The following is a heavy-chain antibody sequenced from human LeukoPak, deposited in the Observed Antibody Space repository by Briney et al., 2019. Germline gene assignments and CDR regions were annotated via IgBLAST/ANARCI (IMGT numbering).Heavy chain of an antibody. J-gene: IGHJ5*02. D-gene: IGHD3-10*01. V-gene: IGHV3-30*04. CDR1: GFTFSSYA. CDR3: ARDPRYGSGSYWANWFDP. CDR2: ISYDGSNK. Sequence: GGSLRLSCAASGFTFSSYAMHWVRQAPGKGLEWVAVISYDGSNKYYADSVKGRFTISRDNSKNTLYLQMNSLRAEDTAVYYCARDPRYGSGSYWANWFDPWGQGTLVTVSS.